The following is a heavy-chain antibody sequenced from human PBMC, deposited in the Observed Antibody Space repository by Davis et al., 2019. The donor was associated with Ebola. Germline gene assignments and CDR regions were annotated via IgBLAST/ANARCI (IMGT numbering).Heavy chain of an antibody. CDR1: GLTVSSNY. V-gene: IGHV3-66*02. J-gene: IGHJ6*02. CDR2: IYSDGTT. D-gene: IGHD4-17*01. CDR3: ARDDLDYGDPNGMDV. Sequence: PGGSLRPSCAASGLTVSSNYISWVRQAPGKGLQWVSVIYSDGTTNYADSVKGRFSISRDNSKNTLFLQMNSLRAEDTAVYYCARDDLDYGDPNGMDVWGQGTTVTVSS.